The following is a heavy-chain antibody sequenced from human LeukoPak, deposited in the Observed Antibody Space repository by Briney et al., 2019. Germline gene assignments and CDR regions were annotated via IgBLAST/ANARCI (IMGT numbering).Heavy chain of an antibody. CDR3: AQVSSGLGPLRDY. Sequence: PSETLSLTCPVSGDSISSGSYYWTWIRQPPGKGLEWIGEINHSGGTKYNPSLKSRVTISVDTSKTQFSLKLSSVTAADTAVYCCAQVSSGLGPLRDYWGQGTLVTVSS. D-gene: IGHD1-26*01. J-gene: IGHJ4*02. CDR1: GDSISSGSYY. V-gene: IGHV4-39*07. CDR2: INHSGGT.